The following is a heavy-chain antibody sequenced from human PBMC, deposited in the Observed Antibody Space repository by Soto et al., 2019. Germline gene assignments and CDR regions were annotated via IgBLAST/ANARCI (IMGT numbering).Heavy chain of an antibody. CDR2: VNHSGST. J-gene: IGHJ4*02. V-gene: IGHV4-34*02. CDR3: ARLSTTVTPRHFAY. CDR1: GGSFSGYY. Sequence: QVQLQQWGAGLLKPSETLSLTCAVYGGSFSGYYWSWIRQPPGKGLEWIGEVNHSGSTNYNPSLKSRVTISGDTSKNQFSLKLTSVTAADSGVYYCARLSTTVTPRHFAYWGQGNLVTVSS. D-gene: IGHD4-17*01.